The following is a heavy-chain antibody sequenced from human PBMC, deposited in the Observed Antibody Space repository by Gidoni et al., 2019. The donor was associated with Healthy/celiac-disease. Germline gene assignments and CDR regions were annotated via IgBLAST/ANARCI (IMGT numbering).Heavy chain of an antibody. CDR3: AKLYYYDSSGYNHDY. J-gene: IGHJ4*02. CDR1: GGFFSGYY. V-gene: IGHV4-34*01. Sequence: QVQLQQWGAGLWKPSETLSRICAVYGGFFSGYYSSWIRQPPGKGLEWIGEINHSGNTNYSPSLKSLNAISVDTSKNQFSLKLSSVTAAGTAVYYCAKLYYYDSSGYNHDYWGQGTLVTVSS. D-gene: IGHD3-22*01. CDR2: INHSGNT.